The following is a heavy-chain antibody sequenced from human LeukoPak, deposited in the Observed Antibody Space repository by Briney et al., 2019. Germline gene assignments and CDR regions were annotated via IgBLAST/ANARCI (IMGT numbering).Heavy chain of an antibody. V-gene: IGHV1-69*04. CDR3: ARGAVQYYYREGGAFDI. CDR1: GGTFSSYA. D-gene: IGHD3-10*01. J-gene: IGHJ3*02. Sequence: GASVKVSCKASGGTFSSYAISWVRQAPGQGLEWMGRIIPILGIANYAQKFQGRVTITADKSTSTAYMELSSLRSEDTAVYYCARGAVQYYYREGGAFDIWGQGTMVTVSS. CDR2: IIPILGIA.